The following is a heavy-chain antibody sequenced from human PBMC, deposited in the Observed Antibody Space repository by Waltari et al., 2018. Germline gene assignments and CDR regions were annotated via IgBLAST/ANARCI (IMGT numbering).Heavy chain of an antibody. J-gene: IGHJ5*02. D-gene: IGHD3-16*01. V-gene: IGHV4-39*07. CDR2: IYYSGST. CDR3: ARVGMITTRVKNWFDP. CDR1: GGSIRSSSYY. Sequence: QLQLQESGPGLVKPSETLSLTCTVSGGSIRSSSYYWGWIRQTPGKGLEWIGSIYYSGSTYYNPSLKSRVTISVDTSKNQFSLKLSSVTAADTAVYYCARVGMITTRVKNWFDPWGQGTLVTVSS.